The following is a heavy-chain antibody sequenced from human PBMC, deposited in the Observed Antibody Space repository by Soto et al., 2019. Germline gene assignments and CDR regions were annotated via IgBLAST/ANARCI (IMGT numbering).Heavy chain of an antibody. CDR3: ARGRRGYYYGMDV. V-gene: IGHV4-34*01. J-gene: IGHJ6*02. CDR1: GGSFSGYY. CDR2: INHSGST. Sequence: SETLSLTCAVYGGSFSGYYWSWIRQPPGKGLEWIGEINHSGSTNYNPSLKSRVTISVDTSKNQFSLKLSSVTAADTAVYYCARGRRGYYYGMDVWGQGTTVTVSS.